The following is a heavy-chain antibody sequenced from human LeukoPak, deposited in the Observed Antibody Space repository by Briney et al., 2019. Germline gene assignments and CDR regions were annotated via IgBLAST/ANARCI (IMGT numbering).Heavy chain of an antibody. CDR3: AKDRYSYGTHYFDY. CDR2: ISYDGSNK. V-gene: IGHV3-30*04. CDR1: GFTFRSYA. D-gene: IGHD5-18*01. Sequence: PGGSLRLSCAASGFTFRSYAMHWVRQAPGKGLEWEAAISYDGSNKKYADSVKGRFTISRDNSKNTLYLQMNSLRAEDMALYYCAKDRYSYGTHYFDYWGQGTLVTVSS. J-gene: IGHJ4*02.